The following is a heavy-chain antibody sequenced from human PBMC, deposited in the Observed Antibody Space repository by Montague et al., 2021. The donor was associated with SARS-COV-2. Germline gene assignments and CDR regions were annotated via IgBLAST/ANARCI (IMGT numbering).Heavy chain of an antibody. D-gene: IGHD3-3*02. J-gene: IGHJ4*02. CDR2: IYYSGST. V-gene: IGHV4-39*07. CDR1: GGSISSSSYY. CDR3: ASISGKRVLL. Sequence: SETLSLTCTVSGGSISSSSYYWVWIRQPPGKGLEWIGSIYYSGSTYYNPSLKSRVTISVDTSKNQFSLKLISVTAADTAAYYCASISGKRVLLWGQGTLVTVSS.